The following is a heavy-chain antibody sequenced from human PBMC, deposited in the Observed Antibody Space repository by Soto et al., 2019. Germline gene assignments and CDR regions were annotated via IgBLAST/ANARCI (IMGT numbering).Heavy chain of an antibody. J-gene: IGHJ6*02. CDR3: TRAVRTGNYGMDV. CDR1: GGTLSNYA. V-gene: IGHV1-69*01. Sequence: QVQLVQGGTEVKMAGSSVGISCEASGGTLSNYAVSWVRQAPGLGLEWMGGIIPIFGTTTYAQKFQGRITITADETTGRVYMDLTGLRSDDTAVFYCTRAVRTGNYGMDVWGQGTTVTVSS. CDR2: IIPIFGTT.